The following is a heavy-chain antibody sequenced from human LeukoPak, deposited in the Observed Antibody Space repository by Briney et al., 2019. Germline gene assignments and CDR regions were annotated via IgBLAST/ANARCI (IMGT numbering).Heavy chain of an antibody. V-gene: IGHV3-30*04. Sequence: GGSLRLSCAASGFTFSSYAMHWVRQAPGKGLEWVAVISYDGSNKYYADSVKGRFTISGDNSKNTLYLQMNSLRAEDTAVYYCARVRCSSTSCYGTLDYWGQRTLVTVSS. CDR3: ARVRCSSTSCYGTLDY. D-gene: IGHD2-2*01. J-gene: IGHJ4*02. CDR1: GFTFSSYA. CDR2: ISYDGSNK.